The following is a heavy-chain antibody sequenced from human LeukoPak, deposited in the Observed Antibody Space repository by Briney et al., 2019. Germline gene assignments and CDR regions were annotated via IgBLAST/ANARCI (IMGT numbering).Heavy chain of an antibody. J-gene: IGHJ4*02. CDR1: GGSISSYY. V-gene: IGHV4-4*07. CDR2: IYTSGST. D-gene: IGHD3-10*01. Sequence: SETLSLTCTVSGGSISSYYWSWIRQPAGKGLEWIGRIYTSGSTNYNPSLKSRVTISVDTSKNQFSLKLSSVTAADTAVYYCARGGSGSYYHAHIDYWGQGTLVTVSS. CDR3: ARGGSGSYYHAHIDY.